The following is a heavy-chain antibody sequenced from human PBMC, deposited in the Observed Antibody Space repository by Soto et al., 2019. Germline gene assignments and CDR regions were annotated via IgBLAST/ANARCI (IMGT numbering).Heavy chain of an antibody. D-gene: IGHD2-15*01. Sequence: GGSLRISCACSGFTFGDSYMNWIGQAPGKGLEWLSYISPGSRYPAYADSVKGRFTISRDNAKRSLYLQMMSLTAEDTAIYYCVRGGGGGLFDPWGQGTMVTVSS. CDR2: ISPGSRYP. CDR3: VRGGGGGLFDP. V-gene: IGHV3-11*06. CDR1: GFTFGDSY. J-gene: IGHJ5*02.